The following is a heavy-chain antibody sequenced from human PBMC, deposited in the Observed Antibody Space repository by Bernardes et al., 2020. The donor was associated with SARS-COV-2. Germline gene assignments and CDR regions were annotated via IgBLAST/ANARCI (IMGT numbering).Heavy chain of an antibody. CDR3: AKVFTFGPYGDYDY. CDR2: IGYDGGNK. J-gene: IGHJ4*02. Sequence: GGSLRLSCAASGFTFRNFGMHWVRQAPGKGLEWVAVIGYDGGNKYSAESVKGRFTISRDNSKNMLYLQMDSLRAEDTAVYYCAKVFTFGPYGDYDYWGQGTLVTVSS. V-gene: IGHV3-33*03. D-gene: IGHD4-17*01. CDR1: GFTFRNFG.